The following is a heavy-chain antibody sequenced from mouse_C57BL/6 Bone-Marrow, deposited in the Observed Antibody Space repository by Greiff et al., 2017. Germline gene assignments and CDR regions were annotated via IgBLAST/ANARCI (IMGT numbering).Heavy chain of an antibody. CDR1: GYTFTSYW. J-gene: IGHJ2*01. D-gene: IGHD4-1*01. CDR3: AREGLGPFYFDY. Sequence: QVQLQQPGAELVKPGASVKMSCKASGYTFTSYWITWVKQRPGQGLEWIGDIYPGSGSTNYNEKFKSKATLTVDTSSSTAYMQLSSLTSEDSAVYYCAREGLGPFYFDYWGQGTTLTVPS. CDR2: IYPGSGST. V-gene: IGHV1-55*01.